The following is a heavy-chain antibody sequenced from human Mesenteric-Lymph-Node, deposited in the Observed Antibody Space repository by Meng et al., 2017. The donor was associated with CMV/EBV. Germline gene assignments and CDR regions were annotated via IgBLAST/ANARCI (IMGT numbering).Heavy chain of an antibody. CDR3: ARASVAYSSSWYPNNYYFDY. D-gene: IGHD6-13*01. CDR1: GNYY. CDR2: IYYTGST. Sequence: GNYYWSWIRQHPGKGLEWIGYIYYTGSTYYNPSLKSRVTISVDTSENQFSLKLTSETAADTAVYYCARASVAYSSSWYPNNYYFDYWGQGGLVTVSS. J-gene: IGHJ4*02. V-gene: IGHV4-31*02.